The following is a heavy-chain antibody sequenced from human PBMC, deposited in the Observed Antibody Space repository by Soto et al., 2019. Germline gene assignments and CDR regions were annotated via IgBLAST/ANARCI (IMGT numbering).Heavy chain of an antibody. J-gene: IGHJ4*02. D-gene: IGHD1-26*01. Sequence: DVQLVESGGDLVQSGGSLRLSCVTSGFSFSDYSMNWVRQAPGKGLEWISYISSSDSDSTIYYADSVKGRFTISRDNAKNSLYLQMTSRAADDTGVYSCARDAWEEATDYWGQGTLVTVSS. CDR3: ARDAWEEATDY. CDR2: ISSSDSDSTI. CDR1: GFSFSDYS. V-gene: IGHV3-48*01.